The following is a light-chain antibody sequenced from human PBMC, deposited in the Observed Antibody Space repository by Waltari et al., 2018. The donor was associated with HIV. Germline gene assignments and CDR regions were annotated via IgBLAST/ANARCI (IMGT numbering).Light chain of an antibody. CDR3: ASWDDSLNGPV. V-gene: IGLV2-14*02. CDR2: EVT. CDR1: SSDVGNYNL. J-gene: IGLJ2*01. Sequence: QSALAQPASVSDSPGQSITISCTGTSSDVGNYNLVSCYQQHPGKVPKLIIYEVTKRPSGVPDRFSGSKSGTSASLAIGGLQSEDEADYYCASWDDSLNGPVFGGGTTLTVL.